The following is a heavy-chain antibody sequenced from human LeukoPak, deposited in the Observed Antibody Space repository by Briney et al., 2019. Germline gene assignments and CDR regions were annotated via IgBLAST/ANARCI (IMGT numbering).Heavy chain of an antibody. J-gene: IGHJ5*02. CDR1: GYSFTSYW. D-gene: IGHD3-22*01. CDR2: IYPGDSDT. Sequence: GESLKISCNGSGYSFTSYWIGWVRQMPGKGLEWMGIIYPGDSDTRYSPSFQGQVTISAAKSISTAYLQWSSLKASDTAMYYCARLDYYDSSGYDNWFDPWGQGTLVTVSS. V-gene: IGHV5-51*01. CDR3: ARLDYYDSSGYDNWFDP.